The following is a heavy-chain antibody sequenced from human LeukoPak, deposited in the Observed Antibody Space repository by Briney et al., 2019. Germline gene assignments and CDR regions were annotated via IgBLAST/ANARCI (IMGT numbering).Heavy chain of an antibody. V-gene: IGHV3-43D*03. CDR1: GFTFDDYA. CDR3: AKGTSSWHEFDS. D-gene: IGHD6-13*01. Sequence: GGSLRLSCAASGFTFDDYAMHWVRQAPGKGLEWVSLITWDGDSTYYADSVKGRFTISRDNSRNYLYLQMNSLRAEDNALYYCAKGTSSWHEFDSWGQGTLVTVSS. J-gene: IGHJ4*02. CDR2: ITWDGDST.